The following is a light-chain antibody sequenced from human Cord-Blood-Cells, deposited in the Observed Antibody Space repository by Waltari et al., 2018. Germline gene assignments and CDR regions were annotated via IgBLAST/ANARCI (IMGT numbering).Light chain of an antibody. Sequence: QSALTQPPSASGSPGPSVTISCTGTSSDVGGYNYVSRYQQHPGKAPKLMIYEVSKRPSGVPDRFSGSKSGNTASLTVAGLQAEDEAEYYCSSYAGSNNLYVFGTGTKVTVL. CDR2: EVS. CDR1: SSDVGGYNY. V-gene: IGLV2-8*01. CDR3: SSYAGSNNLYV. J-gene: IGLJ1*01.